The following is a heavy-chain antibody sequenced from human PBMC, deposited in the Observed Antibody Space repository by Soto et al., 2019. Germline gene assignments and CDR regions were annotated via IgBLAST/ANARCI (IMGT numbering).Heavy chain of an antibody. Sequence: EVQLVESGGGLVQPGRSLRLSCAASGFTFDDYAMHWVRQAPGKGLEWVSGISWNSGSIGYADSVKGRFTISRDNAKNSLYLQMNSLRAEDTALYSCAKDLMASGSMGYWGQGTLVTVSS. V-gene: IGHV3-9*01. CDR3: AKDLMASGSMGY. CDR2: ISWNSGSI. CDR1: GFTFDDYA. D-gene: IGHD1-26*01. J-gene: IGHJ4*02.